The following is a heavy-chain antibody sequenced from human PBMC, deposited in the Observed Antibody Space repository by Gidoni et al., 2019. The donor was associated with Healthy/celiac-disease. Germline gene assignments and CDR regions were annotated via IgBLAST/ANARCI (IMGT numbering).Heavy chain of an antibody. Sequence: EVQLLESGGGLVQPGGSLRLSCAASGFTFSSDAMSWVRQAPGKGLEWVSAISGSGGSTYYADSVKCRFTISRDNSKNTLYLQMNSLRAEDTAVYYCAKGIAVAGPSFDYWGQGTLVTVSS. J-gene: IGHJ4*02. CDR1: GFTFSSDA. D-gene: IGHD6-19*01. CDR3: AKGIAVAGPSFDY. V-gene: IGHV3-23*01. CDR2: ISGSGGST.